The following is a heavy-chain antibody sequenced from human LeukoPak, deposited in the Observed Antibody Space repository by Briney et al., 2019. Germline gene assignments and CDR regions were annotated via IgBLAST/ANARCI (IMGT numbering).Heavy chain of an antibody. D-gene: IGHD3-22*01. J-gene: IGHJ4*02. CDR2: ISYDGSNK. Sequence: GGSLRLSCAASGFTFSSYAMHWVRQAPGKGLEWVAVISYDGSNKYYADSVKGRFTISRDNSKNTLYLQMNSLRAEDTAVYYCARASPYYYDSSGYGWDFDYWGQGTLVTVSS. CDR3: ARASPYYYDSSGYGWDFDY. V-gene: IGHV3-30-3*01. CDR1: GFTFSSYA.